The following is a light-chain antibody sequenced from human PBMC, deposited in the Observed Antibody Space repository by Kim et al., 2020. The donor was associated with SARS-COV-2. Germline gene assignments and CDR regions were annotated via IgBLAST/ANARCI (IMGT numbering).Light chain of an antibody. CDR2: MAY. J-gene: IGKJ3*01. Sequence: DIQMTQSPSTLSASVGDRVIITCRASQSVADWLAWYQQKPGKAPKLLIYMAYNLEKGVPSRFSGSGFGTEFTLTINSLQPDDFATYYCQQYQTYSFTFGPGTKLEI. CDR1: QSVADW. V-gene: IGKV1-5*03. CDR3: QQYQTYSFT.